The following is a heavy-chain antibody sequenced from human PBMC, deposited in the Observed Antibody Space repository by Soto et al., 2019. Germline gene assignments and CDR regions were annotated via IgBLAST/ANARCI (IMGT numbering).Heavy chain of an antibody. Sequence: EVQLLESGGGLVQPGGSLRLSCAASGFTFSSYAMSWVRQAPGKGLEWVSAISGSGGSTYYADSVKGRFTISRDNSKNTLYLQMNSLRAEDTAVYYCAKGPPRGWGDYVDAFDIWGQGTMVTVSS. CDR3: AKGPPRGWGDYVDAFDI. CDR2: ISGSGGST. D-gene: IGHD4-17*01. J-gene: IGHJ3*02. V-gene: IGHV3-23*01. CDR1: GFTFSSYA.